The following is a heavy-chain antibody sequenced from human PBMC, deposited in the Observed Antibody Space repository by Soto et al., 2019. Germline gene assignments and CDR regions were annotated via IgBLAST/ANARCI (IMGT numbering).Heavy chain of an antibody. Sequence: SETLSLTCTVSGGSISSYYWSWIRQPPGKGLEWIGYIYYSGSTNYNPSLKSRVTISVDTSKNQFSLKLSSVTAADTAVYYCARSGGWKLEPITYFDYWGQGTLVTVSS. CDR2: IYYSGST. CDR3: ARSGGWKLEPITYFDY. D-gene: IGHD1-1*01. J-gene: IGHJ4*02. CDR1: GGSISSYY. V-gene: IGHV4-59*08.